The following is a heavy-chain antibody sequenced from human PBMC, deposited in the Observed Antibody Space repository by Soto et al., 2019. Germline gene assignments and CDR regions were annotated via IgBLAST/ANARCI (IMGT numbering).Heavy chain of an antibody. Sequence: PGGSLRLSCAASGFTFSSYGMHWVRQAPGKGLEWVAVIWYDGSNKYYADSVKGRFTISRDNSKNTLYLQMNSLRAEDTAVYYCARAGITMVRGVIDPYYYMDVWGKGTTVTVSS. D-gene: IGHD3-10*01. CDR1: GFTFSSYG. CDR3: ARAGITMVRGVIDPYYYMDV. J-gene: IGHJ6*03. CDR2: IWYDGSNK. V-gene: IGHV3-33*01.